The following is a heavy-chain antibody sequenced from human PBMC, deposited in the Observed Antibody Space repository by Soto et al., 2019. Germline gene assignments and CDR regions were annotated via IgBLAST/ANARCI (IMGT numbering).Heavy chain of an antibody. CDR1: GFTFSDHY. V-gene: IGHV3-11*01. CDR3: ARVPYAYIWGGAWYFDL. D-gene: IGHD3-16*01. CDR2: ISSPGTTI. J-gene: IGHJ2*01. Sequence: QVQLVESGGGLVKPGGSLRLSCAASGFTFSDHYITWIRQAPGKGLEWVAYISSPGTTIYYADSVKGRFSISRDNAVNSMFLQMSSLRADDTAVYYCARVPYAYIWGGAWYFDLWGRGTLVTVST.